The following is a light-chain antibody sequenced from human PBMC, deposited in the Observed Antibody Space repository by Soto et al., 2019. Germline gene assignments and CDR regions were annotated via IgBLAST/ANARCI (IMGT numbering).Light chain of an antibody. CDR1: QGISSY. J-gene: IGKJ2*03. CDR3: QQYNAYYS. V-gene: IGKV1-8*01. Sequence: AIRMTQSPSSFSASTGHRVTITCLASQGISSYLAWYQQKPGKAPKLLIYAASTLQGGVPSRFSGTGSGTEFTLTISSLQPEDFATYYCQQYNAYYSFGQGTKVDIK. CDR2: AAS.